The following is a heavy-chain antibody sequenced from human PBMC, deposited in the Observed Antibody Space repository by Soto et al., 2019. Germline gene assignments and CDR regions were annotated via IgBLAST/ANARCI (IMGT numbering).Heavy chain of an antibody. CDR3: AREEYYYGSGSFFTG. CDR2: IIPILGIA. V-gene: IGHV1-69*04. J-gene: IGHJ4*02. D-gene: IGHD3-10*01. CDR1: GGTFSSYT. Sequence: QVQLVHSGAEVKKPGSSVKVSCKASGGTFSSYTISWVRQAPGQGLEWMGRIIPILGIANYAQKFQGRVTITADKSTSTAYMELSSLRSEDTAVYYCAREEYYYGSGSFFTGWGQGTLVTVSS.